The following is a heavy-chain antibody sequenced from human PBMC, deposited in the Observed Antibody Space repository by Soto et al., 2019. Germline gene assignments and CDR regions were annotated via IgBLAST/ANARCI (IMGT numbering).Heavy chain of an antibody. V-gene: IGHV3-30-3*01. CDR3: ARDGRYCSSTSCSTYSSYFDY. D-gene: IGHD2-2*01. J-gene: IGHJ4*02. CDR1: GFTFSSYA. CDR2: ISYDGGNE. Sequence: GGSLRLSGAASGFTFSSYAMHWVRQAPGKGLEWVAVISYDGGNEYYADSVKGRFTISRDNSKNTLYLQMNSLRAEDTAVYYCARDGRYCSSTSCSTYSSYFDYWGQGTLVTLSS.